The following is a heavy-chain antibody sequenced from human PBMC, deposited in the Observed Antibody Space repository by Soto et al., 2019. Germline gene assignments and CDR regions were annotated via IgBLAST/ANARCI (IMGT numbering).Heavy chain of an antibody. V-gene: IGHV1-18*01. CDR2: ISPYNGQT. CDR1: GYSFTSYG. J-gene: IGHJ6*02. Sequence: QVQLVQSAGEVKKPGASVKVSCKASGYSFTSYGISWVRRAPGQGLEWMGWISPYNGQTQFVERFQGRVTMTTDTSTKTPYMELRNLRSDDTAHYYCARDLTIVPATHPRLENYGMDVWGQGTTVIVSS. CDR3: ARDLTIVPATHPRLENYGMDV. D-gene: IGHD2-2*01.